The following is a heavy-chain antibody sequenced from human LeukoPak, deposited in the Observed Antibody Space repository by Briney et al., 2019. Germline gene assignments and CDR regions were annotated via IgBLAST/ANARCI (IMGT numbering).Heavy chain of an antibody. CDR3: ARFTRGYSSGRRYFDY. V-gene: IGHV3-66*01. CDR2: IYSGGRT. CDR1: GFSVSSNY. Sequence: GGSLRLSCAASGFSVSSNYMSWVRQAPGKGLELVSLIYSGGRTYYADSVKGRFTISRDNAKNSLYLQMNSLRAEDTAVYYCARFTRGYSSGRRYFDYWGQGTLVTVSS. D-gene: IGHD6-19*01. J-gene: IGHJ4*02.